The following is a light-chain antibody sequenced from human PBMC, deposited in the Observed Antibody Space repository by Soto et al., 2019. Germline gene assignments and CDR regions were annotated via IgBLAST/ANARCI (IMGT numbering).Light chain of an antibody. CDR1: QSVSSN. CDR2: DAS. V-gene: IGKV3D-15*01. Sequence: IVITEAPATLSVSPGERATLSFRASQSVSSNLAWYQQKPGQAPRLLIYDASTRATGIPARFSGSQSGTEFTLTISSLQSEDFAVYYCQQYNSWRSITFGQGTRLQI. J-gene: IGKJ5*01. CDR3: QQYNSWRSIT.